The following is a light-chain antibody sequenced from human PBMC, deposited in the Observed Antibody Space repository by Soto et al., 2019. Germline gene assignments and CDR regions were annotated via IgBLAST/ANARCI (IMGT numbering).Light chain of an antibody. V-gene: IGLV2-14*01. CDR2: EVN. J-gene: IGLJ1*01. CDR1: SSDIGLYNY. Sequence: QSVLSQPASMSGSPGQSITIPCTGASSDIGLYNYVSWYQHNPGKAPKLLISEVNVRPSGLSDRFSTSKAGNTASLTISGLQPDDEAYVDCSSLSNSCSPIVFGSGT. CDR3: SSLSNSCSPIV.